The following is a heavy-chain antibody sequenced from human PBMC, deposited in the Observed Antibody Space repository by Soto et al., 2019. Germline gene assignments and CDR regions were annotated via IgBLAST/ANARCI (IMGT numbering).Heavy chain of an antibody. J-gene: IGHJ3*02. Sequence: SETLSLTCAVSGGSISTTTYYWGWIRQPPGKGLEWIGTIYYVGSPYYNPSLQSRVTISVDTSKNQFSLKLSSVTAADTAVYYCARQFFGITVTNPFAIWGQGTMVTVSS. CDR1: GGSISTTTYY. D-gene: IGHD4-17*01. V-gene: IGHV4-39*01. CDR3: ARQFFGITVTNPFAI. CDR2: IYYVGSP.